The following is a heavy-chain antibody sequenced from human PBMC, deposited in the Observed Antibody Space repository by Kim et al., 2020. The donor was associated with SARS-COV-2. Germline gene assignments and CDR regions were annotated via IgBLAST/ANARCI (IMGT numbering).Heavy chain of an antibody. V-gene: IGHV1-46*01. CDR1: GYTFTSYY. Sequence: ASVKVSCKASGYTFTSYYMHWVRQAPGQGLEWMGIINPSGGSTSYAQKFQGRVTMTRDTSTSTVYMELSSLRSEDTAVYYCARAPYCGGDCYSFVSRSWFDHWGQGTLVTVSS. CDR2: INPSGGST. D-gene: IGHD2-21*02. CDR3: ARAPYCGGDCYSFVSRSWFDH. J-gene: IGHJ5*02.